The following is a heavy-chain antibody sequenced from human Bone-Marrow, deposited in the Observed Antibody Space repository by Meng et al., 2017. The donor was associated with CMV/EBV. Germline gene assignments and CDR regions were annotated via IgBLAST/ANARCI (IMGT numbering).Heavy chain of an antibody. Sequence: ASVKVSCKASGYTFTSYDINWVRQATGQGLEWMGWMNPNSGNIGYAQKFQGRVTITADKSTSTAYMELSSLRAEDTAVYYCAKDPLYCSSTSCFSPYYYYGMDVWGQGTTVTVSS. J-gene: IGHJ6*02. CDR3: AKDPLYCSSTSCFSPYYYYGMDV. CDR2: MNPNSGNI. D-gene: IGHD2-2*01. V-gene: IGHV1-8*03. CDR1: GYTFTSYD.